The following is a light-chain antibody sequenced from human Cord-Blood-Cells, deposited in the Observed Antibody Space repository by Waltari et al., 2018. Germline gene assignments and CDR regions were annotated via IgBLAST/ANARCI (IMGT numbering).Light chain of an antibody. CDR3: QSYDSSNYWV. J-gene: IGLJ3*02. CDR1: SGSIASNY. Sequence: NFMLTQPHSVSESPGKTVTISCTGSSGSIASNYVQWYQQRPGSAPTTVIYEDNQRASGVPDRFSGSLDSSSNSAYLTISGLKTEDEADYYCQSYDSSNYWVFGGGTKLTVL. CDR2: EDN. V-gene: IGLV6-57*02.